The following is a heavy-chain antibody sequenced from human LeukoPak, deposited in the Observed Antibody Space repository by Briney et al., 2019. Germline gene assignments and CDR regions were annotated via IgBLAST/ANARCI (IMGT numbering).Heavy chain of an antibody. V-gene: IGHV3-9*01. CDR1: GFTFDDYA. CDR2: ISWNSGSI. Sequence: GRSLRLSCAASGFTFDDYAMHWVRQAPGKGLEWVSGISWNSGSIGYADSVKGRFTISRANAKNSLYLQMNSLRAEDTALYYCAKGPRWDITMVQGLVDYWGQGTLVTVSS. D-gene: IGHD3-10*01. CDR3: AKGPRWDITMVQGLVDY. J-gene: IGHJ4*02.